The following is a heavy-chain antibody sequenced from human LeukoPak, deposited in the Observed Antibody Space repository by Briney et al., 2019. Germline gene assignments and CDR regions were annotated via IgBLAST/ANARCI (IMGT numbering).Heavy chain of an antibody. CDR2: INPTGDTT. V-gene: IGHV1-46*01. J-gene: IGHJ6*03. Sequence: GASVKVSCKASGYTFTSHYMHWVRQAPGQGLEWMGVINPTGDTTRYVQKFQGRVTMTRDMSTSTDYMELSSLRSEDTAVYYCATYTNPALTSGWYGYYYYMDVWGKGTTVTVSS. CDR3: ATYTNPALTSGWYGYYYYMDV. CDR1: GYTFTSHY. D-gene: IGHD6-19*01.